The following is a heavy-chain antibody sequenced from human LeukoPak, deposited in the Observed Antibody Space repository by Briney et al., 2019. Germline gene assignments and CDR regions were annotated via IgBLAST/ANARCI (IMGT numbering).Heavy chain of an antibody. D-gene: IGHD5-18*01. Sequence: SVKVSCKASGGTFSTFGISWVRQAPGQGLEWMGGIIPMSGTVNNAQKFQGRVTITADKSTGTAYMELSSLRSDDTAVYYCARETGYAYGRAPLDYWAQGTLVTVSS. V-gene: IGHV1-69*06. J-gene: IGHJ4*02. CDR3: ARETGYAYGRAPLDY. CDR2: IIPMSGTV. CDR1: GGTFSTFG.